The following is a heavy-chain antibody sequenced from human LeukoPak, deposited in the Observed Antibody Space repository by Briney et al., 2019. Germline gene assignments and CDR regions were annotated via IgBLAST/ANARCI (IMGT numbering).Heavy chain of an antibody. CDR3: ARLPIMVGAPRHFQD. V-gene: IGHV4-38-2*02. CDR1: ADSISSGYY. D-gene: IGHD1-26*01. J-gene: IGHJ1*01. CDR2: IYHSGST. Sequence: SETLSLTCTVSADSISSGYYWGWIRQPPGKGLEWIGSIYHSGSTYYNPSLKSRVTISLDTSKNQFSLKLSSVTAADTAVYYCARLPIMVGAPRHFQDWGQGTLVIVSS.